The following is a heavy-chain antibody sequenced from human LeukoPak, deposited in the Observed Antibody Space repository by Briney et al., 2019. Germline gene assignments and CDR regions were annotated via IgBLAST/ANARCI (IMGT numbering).Heavy chain of an antibody. J-gene: IGHJ4*02. CDR3: AREGDYYDSSGPTSY. V-gene: IGHV4-4*07. Sequence: PSETLSLTCTVSGGSISSYYWSWIRQPAGKGLEWIGRIYTSGSTNYNPSLKSRVTMSVDTSKNQFSLKLSSVTAADTAVYYCAREGDYYDSSGPTSYWGQGTLVTVSS. D-gene: IGHD3-22*01. CDR1: GGSISSYY. CDR2: IYTSGST.